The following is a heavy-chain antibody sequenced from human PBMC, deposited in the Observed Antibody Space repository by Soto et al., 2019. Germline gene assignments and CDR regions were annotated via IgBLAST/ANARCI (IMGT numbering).Heavy chain of an antibody. J-gene: IGHJ4*02. Sequence: ASVKVSFKTSGYTFTGHYIHWVRQAPQQGPEWMGEIGPESGATRYAQKFRGRVTMTMDTSITTVYMELENLSPDDTAVYYCGRGRSGQIVVFYWGQGTPVTVSS. D-gene: IGHD1-26*01. CDR3: GRGRSGQIVVFY. V-gene: IGHV1-2*02. CDR2: IGPESGAT. CDR1: GYTFTGHY.